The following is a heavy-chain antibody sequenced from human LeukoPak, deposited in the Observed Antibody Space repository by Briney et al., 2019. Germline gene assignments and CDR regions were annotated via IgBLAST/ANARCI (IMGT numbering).Heavy chain of an antibody. V-gene: IGHV3-21*01. CDR3: YSSGYTRPAGY. Sequence: PGGSLRLSCAVSGFTFSSYSMNWVRQAPGKGLEWVSSISSSSSYIYYADSVKGRFTISRDNAKNSLYLQMNSLRAEDTAVYYCYSSGYTRPAGYWGQGTLVTVSS. J-gene: IGHJ4*02. CDR2: ISSSSSYI. D-gene: IGHD3-22*01. CDR1: GFTFSSYS.